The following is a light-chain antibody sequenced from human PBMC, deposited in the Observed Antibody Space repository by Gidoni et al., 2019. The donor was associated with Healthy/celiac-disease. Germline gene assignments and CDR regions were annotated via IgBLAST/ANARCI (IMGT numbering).Light chain of an antibody. CDR2: AAS. CDR1: QSISSY. J-gene: IGKJ3*01. Sequence: DIQMTQSPSSLSASVGDRVTITCRASQSISSYLNWYQQKPGKAPKLLIYAASSLQSGVPSRFSGSGSGTDFTLTISSLQPEDFATYYCQQSYGFFXPXTKVDIK. CDR3: QQSYGF. V-gene: IGKV1-39*01.